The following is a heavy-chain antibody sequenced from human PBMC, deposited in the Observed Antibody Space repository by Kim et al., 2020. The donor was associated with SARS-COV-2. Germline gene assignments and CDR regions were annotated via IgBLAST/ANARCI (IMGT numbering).Heavy chain of an antibody. Sequence: SQTLSLTCAISGDSVSSNSAAWNWIRQSPSRGLEWLGRTYYRSKWYNDYAVSVKSRITINPDTSKNQFSLQLNSVTPEDTAVYYCARFDAYSTLVLDYYYGMDVWGQGTTVTVSS. CDR2: TYYRSKWYN. J-gene: IGHJ6*02. CDR1: GDSVSSNSAA. D-gene: IGHD6-13*01. CDR3: ARFDAYSTLVLDYYYGMDV. V-gene: IGHV6-1*01.